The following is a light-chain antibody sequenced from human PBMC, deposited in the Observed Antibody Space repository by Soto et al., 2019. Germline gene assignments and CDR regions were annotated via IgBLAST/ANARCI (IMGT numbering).Light chain of an antibody. V-gene: IGKV1-27*01. CDR2: AAS. CDR1: QGISNY. Sequence: DVQLTQSPSSLSASVGDRVTITCRASQGISNYLAWYQQKPGKVPNLLIYAASTWQSGVPSRFSGSGSGTDFTITISSLQHEDVSTYYCQKFNSVPTFGGGTKVEI. CDR3: QKFNSVPT. J-gene: IGKJ4*01.